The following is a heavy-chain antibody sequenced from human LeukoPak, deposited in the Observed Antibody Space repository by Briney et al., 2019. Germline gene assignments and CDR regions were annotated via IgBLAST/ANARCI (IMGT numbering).Heavy chain of an antibody. J-gene: IGHJ6*04. CDR3: ARVGHLSFRTPDV. V-gene: IGHV4-34*01. CDR2: INHSGTT. Sequence: PSETLSLTCAVYGGSFSGYFWSWIRHPPGKGLEWIGEINHSGTTNYNPPLKSRVTLSVDTSKNHFSLKLSSVSAADTAVYYWARVGHLSFRTPDVWGKGTAVTVSS. D-gene: IGHD3-16*02. CDR1: GGSFSGYF.